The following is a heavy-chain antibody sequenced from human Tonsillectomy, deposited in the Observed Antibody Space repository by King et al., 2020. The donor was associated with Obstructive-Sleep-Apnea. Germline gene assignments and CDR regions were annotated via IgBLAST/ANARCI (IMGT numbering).Heavy chain of an antibody. D-gene: IGHD2-2*01. CDR1: GFTFNNAW. J-gene: IGHJ4*02. V-gene: IGHV3-15*01. Sequence: VQLVQSGGGLVKPGGSLRLSCAASGFTFNNAWMSWVRQAPGKGLEWIGRIKSKTDGGTTDYAAPVKGRFTISRDDSKNTLYLQMNSLKTEDTAVYYCTTLGYCSSTYCYGFDYWDQGTLVTVSS. CDR2: IKSKTDGGTT. CDR3: TTLGYCSSTYCYGFDY.